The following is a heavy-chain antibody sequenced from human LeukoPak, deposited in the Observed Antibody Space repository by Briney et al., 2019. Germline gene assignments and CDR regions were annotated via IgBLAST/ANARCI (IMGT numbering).Heavy chain of an antibody. V-gene: IGHV3-30*02. D-gene: IGHD1-26*01. CDR2: IRYDGSNI. CDR3: AKDRSGSQDFYYYFYMDV. J-gene: IGHJ6*03. CDR1: GFTFSNYG. Sequence: GGSLRLSCAASGFTFSNYGMHWVRQAPGKGLEWVAFIRYDGSNIYYADSVKGRFTISRDNSKNTLYVQMNSLRGDDTAVYYCAKDRSGSQDFYYYFYMDVWGKGTTVTISS.